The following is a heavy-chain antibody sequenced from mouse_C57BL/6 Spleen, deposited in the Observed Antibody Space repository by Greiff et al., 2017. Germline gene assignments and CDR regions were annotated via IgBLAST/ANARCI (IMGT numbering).Heavy chain of an antibody. Sequence: QVQLQQPGAELVKPGASVKVSCKASGYTFTSYWIHWVKQRPGQGLEWIGRIHPSGSDTNYNQKFKGKATLPVDKSSSPAYMQLSSLTSEDSAVYYCAPSITTVVDWYFDVWGTGTTVTVSS. CDR1: GYTFTSYW. J-gene: IGHJ1*03. D-gene: IGHD1-1*01. CDR3: APSITTVVDWYFDV. V-gene: IGHV1-74*01. CDR2: IHPSGSDT.